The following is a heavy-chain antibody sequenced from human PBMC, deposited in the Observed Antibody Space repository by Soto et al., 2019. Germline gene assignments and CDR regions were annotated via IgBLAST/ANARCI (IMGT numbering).Heavy chain of an antibody. CDR2: IYYSGST. J-gene: IGHJ3*02. CDR1: GGSISSSSYY. CDR3: ARLNGYCSGGSCLSGAFDI. Sequence: PSETLSLTCTVSGGSISSSSYYWGWIRQAPGKGLEWIGSIYYSGSTYYNPSLKSRVTISVDTSKNQFSLKLSSVTAADTAVYYCARLNGYCSGGSCLSGAFDIWGQGTMVT. V-gene: IGHV4-39*01. D-gene: IGHD2-15*01.